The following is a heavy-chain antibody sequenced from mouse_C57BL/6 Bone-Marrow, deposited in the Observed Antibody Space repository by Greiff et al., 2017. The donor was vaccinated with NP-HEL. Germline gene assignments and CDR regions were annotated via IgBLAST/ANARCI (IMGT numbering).Heavy chain of an antibody. J-gene: IGHJ4*01. CDR2: IYPRSGNT. Sequence: VKVVESGAELARPGASVKLSCKASGYTFTSYGISWVKQRTGQGLEWIGEIYPRSGNTYYNEKFKGKATLTADKSSSTAYMELRSLTSEDSAVYFCARSRAMDYWGQGTSVTVSS. CDR1: GYTFTSYG. CDR3: ARSRAMDY. V-gene: IGHV1-81*01.